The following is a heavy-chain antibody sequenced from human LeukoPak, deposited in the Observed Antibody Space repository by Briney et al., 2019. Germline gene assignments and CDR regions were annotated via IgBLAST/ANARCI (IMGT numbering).Heavy chain of an antibody. CDR3: AKMTRGNDY. J-gene: IGHJ4*02. CDR1: GFTFSSYA. CDR2: ISGSGGST. V-gene: IGHV3-23*01. Sequence: GGSLTLFCAASGFTFSSYAMSWVRQAPGKGLEWVSAISGSGGSTYYADSVKGRFTICRDNSTNTLYLQMNSLRAEDTAVYYCAKMTRGNDYWGQGTLVTVSS.